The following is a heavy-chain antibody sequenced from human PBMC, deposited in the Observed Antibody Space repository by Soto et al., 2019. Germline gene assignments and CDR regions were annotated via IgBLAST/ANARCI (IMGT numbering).Heavy chain of an antibody. Sequence: SLRLSCAASGFTFSNAWMNWVRQAPGKGLEWVGRIKSKTDGGTTDYAAPVKGRFNISRDDSKNTFYLQMNSLKTEDTAVYYCTTGSDYDRTRESYYYYGMDVWGQGTTVTVSS. D-gene: IGHD3-3*01. CDR3: TTGSDYDRTRESYYYYGMDV. CDR2: IKSKTDGGTT. J-gene: IGHJ6*02. CDR1: GFTFSNAW. V-gene: IGHV3-15*07.